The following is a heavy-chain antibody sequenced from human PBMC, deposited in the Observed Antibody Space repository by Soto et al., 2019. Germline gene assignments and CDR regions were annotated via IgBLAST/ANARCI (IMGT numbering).Heavy chain of an antibody. CDR1: GFTFTYYY. CDR3: VRKYPGTRPFDY. CDR2: LGSDGNT. V-gene: IGHV3-53*01. Sequence: QPGGFLRLSCAASGFTFTYYYMNWVRQAQGKGLACVFALGSDGNTYYANSVKGRFTISRDNSRTTLYLQMNSLRVEDTALYYCVRKYPGTRPFDYWGQGTLVTVSS. J-gene: IGHJ4*01. D-gene: IGHD2-2*01.